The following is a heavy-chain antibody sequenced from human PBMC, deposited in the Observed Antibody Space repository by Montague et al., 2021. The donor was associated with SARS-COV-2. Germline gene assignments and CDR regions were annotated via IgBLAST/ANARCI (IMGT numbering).Heavy chain of an antibody. D-gene: IGHD1-26*01. V-gene: IGHV4-38-2*02. CDR1: GYSISSGYY. CDR2: ISYIGKT. CDR3: VRGWDKRVRDY. Sequence: SETLSLTCSVSGYSISSGYYWGWIRQPPGKGLEWVGCISYIGKTYYSPSLKSRLTISLDSSKNQFSLQARSVTAADTAVYYCVRGWDKRVRDYWGQGTLVTVSS. J-gene: IGHJ4*02.